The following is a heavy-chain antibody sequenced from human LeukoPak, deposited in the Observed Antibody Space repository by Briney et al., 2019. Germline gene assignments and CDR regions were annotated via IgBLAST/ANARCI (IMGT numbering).Heavy chain of an antibody. CDR1: GFSFSTNS. J-gene: IGHJ4*02. D-gene: IGHD5-24*01. Sequence: GESLRLSCAASGFSFSTNSMNWVRQAPGKGLEWISHITSSSRTTYHADSVRGRFTISRDNAKNSLYLQMNSLRDEDTAVYYCARSRDGYNVFDYWGQGTLVTVSS. V-gene: IGHV3-48*02. CDR3: ARSRDGYNVFDY. CDR2: ITSSSRTT.